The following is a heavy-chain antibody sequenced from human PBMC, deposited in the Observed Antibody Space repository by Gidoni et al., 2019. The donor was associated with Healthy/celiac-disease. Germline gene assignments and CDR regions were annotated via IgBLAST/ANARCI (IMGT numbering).Heavy chain of an antibody. CDR3: ASALAAAGSFDY. D-gene: IGHD6-13*01. CDR1: GFTFSSYS. J-gene: IGHJ4*02. Sequence: EVQLVESGGGLVKPGGSLRLSCAASGFTFSSYSMNWVRQAPGKGLEWVSSISSSSSYIYYADSVKGRFTISRDNAKNSLYLQMNSLRAEDTAVYYCASALAAAGSFDYWGQGTLVTVSS. V-gene: IGHV3-21*01. CDR2: ISSSSSYI.